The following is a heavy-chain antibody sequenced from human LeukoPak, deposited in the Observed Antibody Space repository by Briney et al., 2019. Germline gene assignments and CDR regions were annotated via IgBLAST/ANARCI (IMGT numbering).Heavy chain of an antibody. V-gene: IGHV3-7*01. J-gene: IGHJ4*02. CDR2: IKQDGSEK. CDR1: GFTFSSYW. D-gene: IGHD2-2*01. Sequence: PGGSLRLSCAASGFTFSSYWMSWVRQAPRKGLEWVANIKQDGSEKYYVDSVKGRFTISRDNAKNSLYLQMNSLRAEDTAVYYCARGYCSSTSCYVLDYWGQGTLVTVSS. CDR3: ARGYCSSTSCYVLDY.